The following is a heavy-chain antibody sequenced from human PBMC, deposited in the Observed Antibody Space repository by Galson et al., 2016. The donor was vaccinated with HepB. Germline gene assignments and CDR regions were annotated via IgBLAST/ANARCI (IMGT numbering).Heavy chain of an antibody. CDR3: AKSRDYWSFDL. J-gene: IGHJ2*01. CDR1: GFSLSNYD. Sequence: SLRLSCAASGFSLSNYDMTWLRQAPGKGLEWVSSFGFIGGGTTYAASVKGRFSISRDTSTNTHFLQMNSLRAEDTALYYCAKSRDYWSFDLWGRGTLVTVSS. D-gene: IGHD2-21*01. CDR2: FGFIGGGT. V-gene: IGHV3-23*01.